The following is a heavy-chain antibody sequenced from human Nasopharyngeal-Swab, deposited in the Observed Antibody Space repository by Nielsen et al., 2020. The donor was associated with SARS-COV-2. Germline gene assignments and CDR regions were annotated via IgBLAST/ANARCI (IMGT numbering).Heavy chain of an antibody. D-gene: IGHD6-19*01. CDR3: AKRWAYSSGWYGGTYFDY. Sequence: GGSLRLSCAASGFTFSSYAMSWVRQAPGKGLEWVSAISGSGGSTYYADSVKGRFTISRDNSKNTLYLQMNSLRAEDTAVYYCAKRWAYSSGWYGGTYFDYWGQGTLVTVSS. V-gene: IGHV3-23*01. CDR2: ISGSGGST. J-gene: IGHJ4*02. CDR1: GFTFSSYA.